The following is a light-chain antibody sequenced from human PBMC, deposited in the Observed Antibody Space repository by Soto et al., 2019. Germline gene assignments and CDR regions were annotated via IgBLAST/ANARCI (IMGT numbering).Light chain of an antibody. V-gene: IGKV1-12*01. CDR3: QQTNSFPRT. CDR1: QGVSSW. CDR2: AAP. Sequence: DTQMTQSPSAVSASVGDRVNITCRASQGVSSWLAWYQQKPGKPPKLLIYAAPSLESGVPSRFSGSGSGTDFTLTINSLQPEDFATYYCQQTNSFPRTFGQGTKVEI. J-gene: IGKJ1*01.